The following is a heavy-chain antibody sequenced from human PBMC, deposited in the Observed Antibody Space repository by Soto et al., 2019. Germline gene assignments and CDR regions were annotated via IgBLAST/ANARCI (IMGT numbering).Heavy chain of an antibody. Sequence: EVQLVESGGDLVQPGGSLRLSCAASGFTSSTYSMNWVRQAPGKGLEWVSYISSDTSIIDYADSVRGRFTISRDNAKNSLYLQMNSLRDEDTAVYYCVRDKSWAFDYWGQGTLVTVSS. V-gene: IGHV3-48*02. CDR3: VRDKSWAFDY. J-gene: IGHJ4*02. CDR1: GFTSSTYS. D-gene: IGHD6-13*01. CDR2: ISSDTSII.